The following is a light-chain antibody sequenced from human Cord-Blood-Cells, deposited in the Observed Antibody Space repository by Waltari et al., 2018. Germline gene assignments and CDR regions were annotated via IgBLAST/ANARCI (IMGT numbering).Light chain of an antibody. Sequence: EIVLTQSPGTLSLSPGDRATHSCRASQSVRSSYLAWYQQKPGQAPRLLIYGASSRDTGIPDRFSGSGSGTDFTLTISRLEPEDVAVYYCQQYGSSLRTFGQGTKVEIK. V-gene: IGKV3-20*01. J-gene: IGKJ1*01. CDR1: QSVRSSY. CDR3: QQYGSSLRT. CDR2: GAS.